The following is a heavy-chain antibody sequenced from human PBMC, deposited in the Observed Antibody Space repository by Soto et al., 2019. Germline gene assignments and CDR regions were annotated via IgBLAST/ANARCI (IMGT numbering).Heavy chain of an antibody. J-gene: IGHJ4*02. Sequence: GGSLRLSCAASGFPFSSYAMSWVRQAPGKGLEWVSAISGSGGSTYYADSVKGRFTISRDNSKNTLYLQMNSLRAEDTAVYYCAKDRKQWLVHYFDYWGQGTLVTVSS. CDR1: GFPFSSYA. D-gene: IGHD6-19*01. CDR3: AKDRKQWLVHYFDY. CDR2: ISGSGGST. V-gene: IGHV3-23*01.